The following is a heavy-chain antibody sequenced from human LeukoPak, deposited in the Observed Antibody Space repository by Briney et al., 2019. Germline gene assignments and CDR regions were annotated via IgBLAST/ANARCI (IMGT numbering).Heavy chain of an antibody. V-gene: IGHV4-59*01. CDR1: GGSISSYY. J-gene: IGHJ5*02. CDR3: ARGGFLDPFDP. D-gene: IGHD1-1*01. Sequence: SETLSLTCTVSGGSISSYYWNWIRQPPGKGLEWIGYVHYSGRTNYSPSLKSRVTISVDTSKNQFSLKLISVTAADTAVYYCARGGFLDPFDPWGQGTLVTVSS. CDR2: VHYSGRT.